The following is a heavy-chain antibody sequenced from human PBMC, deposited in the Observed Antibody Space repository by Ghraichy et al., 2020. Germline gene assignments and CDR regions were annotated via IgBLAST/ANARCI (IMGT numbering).Heavy chain of an antibody. CDR3: ARFSRGFDP. V-gene: IGHV3-21*01. D-gene: IGHD2/OR15-2a*01. CDR1: GFSFSSYS. J-gene: IGHJ5*02. Sequence: GESLNISCAASGFSFSSYSMNWVRQAPGKGLEWVASISSDNFYKYHADSVKGRFSISRENSRNTLYLQMNSLRDEDTAVYYCARFSRGFDPWGQGTLVTVSS. CDR2: ISSDNFYK.